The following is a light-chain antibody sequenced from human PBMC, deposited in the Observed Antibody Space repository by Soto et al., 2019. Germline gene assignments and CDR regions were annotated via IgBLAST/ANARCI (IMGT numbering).Light chain of an antibody. J-gene: IGLJ2*01. Sequence: QSVLTQSPSASASLGASVKLTCTLSSGHSSYAIAWHQKQPGKGPRYLMDLNNDGSHSKGDGIPDRVSGSSSGAERYLIISSLQSEDEADYYCQTWGTGFQVFGGGTKLTVL. CDR3: QTWGTGFQV. CDR1: SGHSSYA. V-gene: IGLV4-69*01. CDR2: LNNDGSH.